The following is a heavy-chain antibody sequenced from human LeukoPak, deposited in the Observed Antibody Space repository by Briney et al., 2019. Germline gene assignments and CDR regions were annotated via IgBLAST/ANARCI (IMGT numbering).Heavy chain of an antibody. D-gene: IGHD1-26*01. CDR1: GFTFSSYW. CDR3: AKDLRRGPSSVPTDY. V-gene: IGHV3-7*03. Sequence: GGSLRLSCAASGFTFSSYWMSWVRQAPGKGLEWVANIKQDGSEKYYVDSVKGRFTISRDNAKNSLYLQMNSLRAEDTAVYYCAKDLRRGPSSVPTDYWGQGTLVTVSS. J-gene: IGHJ4*02. CDR2: IKQDGSEK.